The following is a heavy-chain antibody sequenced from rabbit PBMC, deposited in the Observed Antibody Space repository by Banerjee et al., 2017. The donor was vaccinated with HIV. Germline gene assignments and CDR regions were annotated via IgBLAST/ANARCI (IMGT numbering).Heavy chain of an antibody. V-gene: IGHV1S45*01. CDR1: GFSFSASYY. Sequence: QEQLVESGGGLVKPEGSLTLTCTASGFSFSASYYMSWVRQAPGKGVEWIACIDPSSSGSSHCARRAKKRFAITKSSWAAVTLQMTSMPAADPAAFFCARHAGYGLGGRGTLVAVS. CDR2: IDPSSSGSS. D-gene: IGHD4-2*01. J-gene: IGHJ4*01. CDR3: ARHAGYGL.